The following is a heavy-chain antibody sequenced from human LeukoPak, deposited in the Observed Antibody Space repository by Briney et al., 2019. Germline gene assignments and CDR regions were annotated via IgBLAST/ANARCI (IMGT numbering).Heavy chain of an antibody. V-gene: IGHV4-34*01. D-gene: IGHD2-2*01. CDR2: INHSGST. Sequence: SETLSLTCAVYGGSFSGYYWNWIRQPPGKGLEWIGEINHSGSTNYNPSLKSRVSISMDTSKKQFSLKLTSVTAADTAVYYCAAGCTSSSCYWFYYADVWGRGTAVTVSS. CDR1: GGSFSGYY. J-gene: IGHJ6*03. CDR3: AAGCTSSSCYWFYYADV.